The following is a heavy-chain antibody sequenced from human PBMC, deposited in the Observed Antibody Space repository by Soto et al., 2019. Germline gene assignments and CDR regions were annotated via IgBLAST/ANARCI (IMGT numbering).Heavy chain of an antibody. J-gene: IGHJ6*02. CDR3: ARDSRSPRDYYYGMDV. CDR2: IYHSGST. Sequence: SETLSLTCAVSGGSISSSNWWSWVRQPPGKGLEWIGEIYHSGSTNYNPSLKSRVTISVDKSKNQFSLKLSSVTAADTAVYYCARDSRSPRDYYYGMDVWGQGTTVTVSS. V-gene: IGHV4-4*02. CDR1: GGSISSSNW. D-gene: IGHD1-26*01.